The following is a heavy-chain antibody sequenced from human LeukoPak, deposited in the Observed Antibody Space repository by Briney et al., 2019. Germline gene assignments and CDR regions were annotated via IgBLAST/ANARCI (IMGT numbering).Heavy chain of an antibody. J-gene: IGHJ4*02. V-gene: IGHV3-72*01. CDR1: GFTFSDHY. CDR2: IKSKANSYTT. CDR3: VAMIRGVAY. D-gene: IGHD3-10*01. Sequence: GGPLRLSCVASGFTFSDHYMDWVRQGPGKGLEWLGRIKSKANSYTTDHAASVRGRFTISRDDSKNSLYVQMNSLKIEDTAVYYCVAMIRGVAYWGQGTLVTVSA.